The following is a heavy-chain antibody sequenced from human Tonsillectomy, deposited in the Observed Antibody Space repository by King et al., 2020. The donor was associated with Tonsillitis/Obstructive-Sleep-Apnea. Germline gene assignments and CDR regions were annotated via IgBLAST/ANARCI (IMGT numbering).Heavy chain of an antibody. D-gene: IGHD6-19*01. J-gene: IGHJ4*02. Sequence: QLVQSGAEVKKPGESLRISCKGSGYSFTTYWISWVRQMPGKGLEWRGRIDPSDSYTNYSPSYQGHVTISADKSISTAYLQWSSLKASTTAMYYFARRLAGKNSPTPFDYWGQGTLVTVSS. CDR1: GYSFTTYW. CDR2: IDPSDSYT. CDR3: ARRLAGKNSPTPFDY. V-gene: IGHV5-10-1*01.